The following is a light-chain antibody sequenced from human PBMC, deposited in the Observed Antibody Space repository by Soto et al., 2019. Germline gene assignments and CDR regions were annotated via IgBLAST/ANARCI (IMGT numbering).Light chain of an antibody. CDR2: GAS. V-gene: IGKV3-20*01. CDR3: QQYGSSPTT. CDR1: QSVTSNY. J-gene: IGKJ1*01. Sequence: EIVLTQSPGTLSLSPGERATLSCRASQSVTSNYLAWYQQTPGQAPRLLFFGASIRATGIPDRFSGSGSGTDFTLTISRLEPEDSAVYHGQQYGSSPTTFGQGTKVEIK.